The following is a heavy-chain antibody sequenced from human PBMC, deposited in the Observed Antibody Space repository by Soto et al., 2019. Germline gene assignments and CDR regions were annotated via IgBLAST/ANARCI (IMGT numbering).Heavy chain of an antibody. Sequence: QITLKESGPTLVKPTQTLTLTCTFSGFSLSTRGVGVGWIRQPPGKALEWLALIYWDDDKRYSPSLKSRLTITKDTSKNQVVLTMTNMDPVDTATYHCAHLYCISVNCYEKGGFDYWGQGTLVTVSS. CDR1: GFSLSTRGVG. CDR2: IYWDDDK. D-gene: IGHD2-2*01. V-gene: IGHV2-5*02. CDR3: AHLYCISVNCYEKGGFDY. J-gene: IGHJ4*02.